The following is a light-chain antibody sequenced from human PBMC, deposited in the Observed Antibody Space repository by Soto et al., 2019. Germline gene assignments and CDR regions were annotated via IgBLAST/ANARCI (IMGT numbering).Light chain of an antibody. J-gene: IGKJ1*01. CDR1: QTISNW. CDR2: DAS. V-gene: IGKV1-5*01. CDR3: HQYKTYLWT. Sequence: DIQMTQSPSTLSASVGDTVTITCRASQTISNWLAWYQQRPGKAPILLIYDASNLQSGVPSRFSGSGSGTEFTLAISSLQPDDFATYYCHQYKTYLWTFGQGTKVEIK.